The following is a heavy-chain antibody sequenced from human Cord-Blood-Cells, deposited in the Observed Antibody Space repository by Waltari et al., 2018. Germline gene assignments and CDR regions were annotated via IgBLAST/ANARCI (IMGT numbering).Heavy chain of an antibody. Sequence: QVQLQQWVAGLLKPSETLSLTCAVYGGSFSGYYWSWIRQPPGKGLEWIGEINHSGSTNYNPSLKSRVTISVDTSKNQFSLKLSSVTAADTAVYYCARHYYYGSGSYPLFDYWGQGTLVTVSS. CDR3: ARHYYYGSGSYPLFDY. V-gene: IGHV4-34*01. CDR2: INHSGST. CDR1: GGSFSGYY. D-gene: IGHD3-10*01. J-gene: IGHJ4*02.